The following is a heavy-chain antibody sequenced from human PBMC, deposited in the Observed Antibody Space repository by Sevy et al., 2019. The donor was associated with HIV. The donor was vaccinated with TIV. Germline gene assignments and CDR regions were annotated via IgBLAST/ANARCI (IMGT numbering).Heavy chain of an antibody. CDR2: IHFSGST. CDR3: ARDRSYYDNLTGYYKYYAMDV. D-gene: IGHD3-9*01. J-gene: IGHJ6*02. CDR1: GGSISSYY. Sequence: SETLSLTCTVSGGSISSYYWSWIRQPPGKGLEWIGYIHFSGSTNYNPSLKSRLTMSVDTSKSQFSLKLTSVTAADTAVYYCARDRSYYDNLTGYYKYYAMDVWGQGTTVTVSS. V-gene: IGHV4-59*01.